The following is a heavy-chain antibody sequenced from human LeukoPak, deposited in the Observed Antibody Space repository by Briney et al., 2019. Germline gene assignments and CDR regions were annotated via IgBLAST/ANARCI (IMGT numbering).Heavy chain of an antibody. CDR3: ARDYDGGAFDI. CDR2: ISHSGST. D-gene: IGHD3-22*01. CDR1: GRSISLYS. Sequence: PSETLSLTCTVSGRSISLYSWTWIRQSPGKGLEWIGSISHSGSTNYNPSLKSRVTISLDTSENHFSLKLSSVTAADTAVYYCARDYDGGAFDIWGQGTLVTVSS. V-gene: IGHV4-59*01. J-gene: IGHJ3*02.